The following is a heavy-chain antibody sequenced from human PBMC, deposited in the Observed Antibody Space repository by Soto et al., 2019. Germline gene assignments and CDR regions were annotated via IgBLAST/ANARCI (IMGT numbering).Heavy chain of an antibody. V-gene: IGHV3-33*01. CDR2: IWYDGSNK. J-gene: IGHJ4*02. CDR3: ARDYDSSGYPRYYFDY. D-gene: IGHD3-22*01. CDR1: GFTFSSYG. Sequence: QVQLVESGGGVVQPGRSLRLSCAASGFTFSSYGMHWVRQAPGKGLEWVAVIWYDGSNKYYADSVKGRFTISRDNSKNXLYLQMNSLRDEDTAVYYCARDYDSSGYPRYYFDYWGQGTLVTVSS.